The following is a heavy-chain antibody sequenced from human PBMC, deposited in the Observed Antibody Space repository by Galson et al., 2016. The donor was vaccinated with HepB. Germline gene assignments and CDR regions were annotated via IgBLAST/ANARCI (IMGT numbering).Heavy chain of an antibody. Sequence: SLRLSCAASGFTFSRYWMHWIRQAPGKGLVWVSRVNSDGGSTAYAGSVKGRFSITRDNIKNMVYLEMNSLRAEASAVYYCAGSIGTTAPFEYWGQGTMLTVSS. D-gene: IGHD6-6*01. V-gene: IGHV3-74*01. J-gene: IGHJ4*02. CDR2: VNSDGGST. CDR1: GFTFSRYW. CDR3: AGSIGTTAPFEY.